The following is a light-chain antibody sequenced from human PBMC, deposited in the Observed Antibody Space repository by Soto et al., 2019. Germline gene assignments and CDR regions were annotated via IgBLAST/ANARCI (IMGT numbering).Light chain of an antibody. CDR2: WAS. Sequence: DIVMTQSPESLAVSLGERATINCKSSQSVLSRSDNKNYLAWFQQRPGQPPRPLVYWASARESAVPDRFSGGGSGTDFTLTISSLQAEDVAVYYCQQYYNSPITFGGGTKVEI. CDR3: QQYYNSPIT. J-gene: IGKJ4*01. V-gene: IGKV4-1*01. CDR1: QSVLSRSDNKNY.